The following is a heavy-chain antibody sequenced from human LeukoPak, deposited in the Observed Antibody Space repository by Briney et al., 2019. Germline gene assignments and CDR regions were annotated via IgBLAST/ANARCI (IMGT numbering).Heavy chain of an antibody. D-gene: IGHD4-17*01. CDR1: GGSISSRTYY. Sequence: SETLSLTCTVSGGSISSRTYYWGWIRQPPGKGLEWIGTISYSGSTYYKPSLKSRVTISVDTSKNQFSLKLSSVTAADTAVYYCARGHTVTTCFDYWGQGTLVTVSS. V-gene: IGHV4-39*01. CDR2: ISYSGST. CDR3: ARGHTVTTCFDY. J-gene: IGHJ4*02.